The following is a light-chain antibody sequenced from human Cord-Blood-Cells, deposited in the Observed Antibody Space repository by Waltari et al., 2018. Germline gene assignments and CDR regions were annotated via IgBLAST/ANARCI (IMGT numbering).Light chain of an antibody. CDR2: GAS. J-gene: IGKJ1*01. Sequence: EIVLTQSPGTLSLSPGERATLSCRASQSVSSSYLAWYQQKPGQAPSLLIYGASSRATGIPDMFSGSGSGTDFTLTIIRLEPEDFAVYYCQQYGSSRWTFGQGTKVEIK. CDR3: QQYGSSRWT. V-gene: IGKV3-20*01. CDR1: QSVSSSY.